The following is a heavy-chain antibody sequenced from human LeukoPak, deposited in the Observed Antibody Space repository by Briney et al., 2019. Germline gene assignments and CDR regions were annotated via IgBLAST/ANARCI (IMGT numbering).Heavy chain of an antibody. J-gene: IGHJ4*02. CDR1: GYTLTELS. D-gene: IGHD3-22*01. Sequence: ASVKVSCKVSGYTLTELSMHWVRQAPGKGLEWMGGFDPEDGETIYAQKFQGRVTMTEDTSTDTAYMELSSLRSEDTAVYYCARLTADYYDSSGYYYCWGQGTLVTVSS. CDR3: ARLTADYYDSSGYYYC. V-gene: IGHV1-24*01. CDR2: FDPEDGET.